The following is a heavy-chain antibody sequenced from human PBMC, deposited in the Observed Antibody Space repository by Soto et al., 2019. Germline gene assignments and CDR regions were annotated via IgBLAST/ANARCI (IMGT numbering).Heavy chain of an antibody. CDR2: IYYSGST. V-gene: IGHV4-59*01. D-gene: IGHD6-13*01. Sequence: SETLSLTCTVSGGSISSYYWSWIRQPPGKGLEWIGYIYYSGSTNYNPSLKSRVTISVDTSKNQFSLKLSSVTAADPAVYYCAREGEYSSSPCNWFDPWGQGTLVTVSS. J-gene: IGHJ5*02. CDR1: GGSISSYY. CDR3: AREGEYSSSPCNWFDP.